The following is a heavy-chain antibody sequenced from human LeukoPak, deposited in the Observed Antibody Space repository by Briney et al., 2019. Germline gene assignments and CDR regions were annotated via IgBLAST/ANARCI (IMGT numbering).Heavy chain of an antibody. V-gene: IGHV3-23*01. CDR2: ISGNGGST. CDR3: AKDRSSTSCSNY. J-gene: IGHJ4*02. CDR1: GFTFSNYS. D-gene: IGHD2-2*01. Sequence: GGSLILSCAASGFTFSNYSLTWVRQAPGKGLEWVSGISGNGGSTSYADSVKGRFTISRDNSKNTLYLQMNSLRAEDTAVYYCAKDRSSTSCSNYWGQGTLVTVSS.